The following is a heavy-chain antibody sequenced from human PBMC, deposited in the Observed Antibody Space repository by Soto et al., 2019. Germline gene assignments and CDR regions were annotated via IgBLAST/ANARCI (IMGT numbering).Heavy chain of an antibody. CDR3: ARRDIVATIDY. J-gene: IGHJ4*02. CDR1: GFTFSSYS. D-gene: IGHD5-12*01. V-gene: IGHV3-48*01. Sequence: EVQLVESGGGLVQPGGSLRLSCAASGFTFSSYSMNWVRQAPGKGLEWVSYISSSSSTTDYADSVKGRFTISRDNAKNSLYLQMNSLRAEDTAVYYFARRDIVATIDYWGQGTLVSVSA. CDR2: ISSSSSTT.